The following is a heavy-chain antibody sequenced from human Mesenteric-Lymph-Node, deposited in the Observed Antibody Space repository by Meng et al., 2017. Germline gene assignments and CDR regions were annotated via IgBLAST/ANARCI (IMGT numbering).Heavy chain of an antibody. CDR3: TPDPWGY. CDR2: IKSNGDGGTT. J-gene: IGHJ4*02. D-gene: IGHD3-16*01. Sequence: VQLVVSGGGFVNPGGSLRLSGAVPGITFKDAWMSWVRQAPGKGLEWVGRIKSNGDGGTTDYAAPVKGRFTISRDDSKNTLFLQMDSLKTEDTAVYYCTPDPWGYWGQGTLVTVSS. V-gene: IGHV3-15*01. CDR1: GITFKDAW.